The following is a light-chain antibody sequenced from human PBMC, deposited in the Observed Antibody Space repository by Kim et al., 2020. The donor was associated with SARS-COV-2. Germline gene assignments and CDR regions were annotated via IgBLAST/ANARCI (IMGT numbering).Light chain of an antibody. CDR2: EVN. Sequence: PGQSVTDACTGTSSDVGRYDYVSWYQQHPGKAPKLLIYEVNTRPSGVPDRFAGSKSGNTASLTVSGLQPEDEADYYCTSYAGSHIVFGTGTKVTVL. V-gene: IGLV2-8*01. CDR1: SSDVGRYDY. J-gene: IGLJ1*01. CDR3: TSYAGSHIV.